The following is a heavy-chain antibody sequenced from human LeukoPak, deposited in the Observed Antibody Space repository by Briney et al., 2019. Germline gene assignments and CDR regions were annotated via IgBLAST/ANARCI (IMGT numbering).Heavy chain of an antibody. CDR3: AKDRDTSIYYYYYMDV. V-gene: IGHV3-23*01. Sequence: GGSLRLSXAASGFTFSSYAMSWVRQAPGKGLEWVSGISGSGGSTYYADSVKGRFTISRDNSKNTLFLQLDSLRAEDTAVYYCAKDRDTSIYYYYYMDVWGKGTTVTVSS. CDR1: GFTFSSYA. CDR2: ISGSGGST. J-gene: IGHJ6*03. D-gene: IGHD5-18*01.